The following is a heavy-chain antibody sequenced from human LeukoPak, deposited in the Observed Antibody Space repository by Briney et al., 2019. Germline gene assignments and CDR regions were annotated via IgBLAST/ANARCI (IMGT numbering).Heavy chain of an antibody. CDR3: ARVATTVTIDRITYYYYYMDV. Sequence: PGGSLRLSCAASGFTFSSYEMNWVRQAPGKGLEWVSYISSSGSTIYYADSVKGRFTISRDNAKNSLYLQMNSLRAEDTAVYYCARVATTVTIDRITYYYYYMDVWGKGTTVTVSS. CDR1: GFTFSSYE. J-gene: IGHJ6*03. V-gene: IGHV3-48*03. D-gene: IGHD4-17*01. CDR2: ISSSGSTI.